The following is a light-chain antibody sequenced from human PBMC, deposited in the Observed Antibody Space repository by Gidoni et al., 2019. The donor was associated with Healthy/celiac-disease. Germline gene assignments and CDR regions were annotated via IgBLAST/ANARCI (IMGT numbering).Light chain of an antibody. CDR1: QSVSSSY. J-gene: IGKJ2*01. CDR2: GAS. CDR3: QQYGSSPPRYT. Sequence: EIVLTQSPGTLSLSPGERATLSCRASQSVSSSYLAWYQQKPGQAPRLIIYGASSRATGIPDSFSGSGSGTDFTLTISRLEPEDFAVYYCQQYGSSPPRYTFGQGTKLEIK. V-gene: IGKV3-20*01.